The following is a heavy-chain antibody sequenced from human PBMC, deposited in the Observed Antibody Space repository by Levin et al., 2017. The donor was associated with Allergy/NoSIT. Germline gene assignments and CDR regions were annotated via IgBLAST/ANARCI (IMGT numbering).Heavy chain of an antibody. D-gene: IGHD1-20*01. CDR1: GFTFDDYG. Sequence: GESLKISCAASGFTFDDYGMSWVRQAPGKGLEWVSGINWNGGSTGYADSVKGRFTISRDNAKNSLYLQMNSLRAEDTALYYCARITDVGYYFDYWGQGTLVTVSS. CDR2: INWNGGST. V-gene: IGHV3-20*04. CDR3: ARITDVGYYFDY. J-gene: IGHJ4*02.